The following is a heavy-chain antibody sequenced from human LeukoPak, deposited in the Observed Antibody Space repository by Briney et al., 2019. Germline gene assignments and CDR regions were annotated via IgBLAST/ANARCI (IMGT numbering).Heavy chain of an antibody. CDR3: ARPTLPYCSSTSCLPPDY. J-gene: IGHJ4*02. Sequence: ASVKVSCKASGYTFTSYGISWVRQAPGQGLEWMGWISAYNGSTNYAQKLQGRVTMTTDTSTSTAYMELRSLRSDDTAVYYCARPTLPYCSSTSCLPPDYWGQGTLVTVSS. CDR2: ISAYNGST. V-gene: IGHV1-18*01. CDR1: GYTFTSYG. D-gene: IGHD2-2*01.